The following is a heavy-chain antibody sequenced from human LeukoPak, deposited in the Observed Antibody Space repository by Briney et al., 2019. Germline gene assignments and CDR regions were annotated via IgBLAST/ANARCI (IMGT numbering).Heavy chain of an antibody. D-gene: IGHD2-2*01. V-gene: IGHV4-39*01. CDR2: IYYSGST. CDR3: ARRGCSSSSCYSLSFDP. Sequence: SETLSLTCTLSGGSISSIAYYWGWIRQPPGKGLEWIGSIYYSGSTYYNPSLKSRLTISVDTSKKQFSLKLSSVTAADTAVYYCARRGCSSSSCYSLSFDPWGQGTLVTVSS. J-gene: IGHJ5*02. CDR1: GGSISSIAYY.